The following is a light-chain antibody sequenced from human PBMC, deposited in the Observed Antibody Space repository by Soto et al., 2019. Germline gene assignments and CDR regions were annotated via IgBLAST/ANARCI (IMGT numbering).Light chain of an antibody. J-gene: IGKJ1*01. CDR2: LGS. V-gene: IGKV2-28*01. CDR1: QSLLHSNGYNY. Sequence: DIVMTQSPLSLPVTPGEPASISCRSSQSLLHSNGYNYLDWYLQKPGQSPQLLIYLGSNRASGVXDXXSGNGSGTDFTLKISRVEAEDVGVYYCMQALQTPRTFGQGTKVEIK. CDR3: MQALQTPRT.